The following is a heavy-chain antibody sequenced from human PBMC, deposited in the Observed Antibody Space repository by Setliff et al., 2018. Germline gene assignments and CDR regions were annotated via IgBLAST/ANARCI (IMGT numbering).Heavy chain of an antibody. CDR1: GASVSGNSYY. D-gene: IGHD5-12*01. J-gene: IGHJ4*02. V-gene: IGHV4-39*07. Sequence: KPSETLSLTCTVSGASVSGNSYYWGWIRQPPGKGLEWIASTYYSGNTYYNPSLKSRVTISVDTSKNQFSLKLTSVTAADTAVYYCARGGTFRYFDYWGQGTPVTVSS. CDR2: TYYSGNT. CDR3: ARGGTFRYFDY.